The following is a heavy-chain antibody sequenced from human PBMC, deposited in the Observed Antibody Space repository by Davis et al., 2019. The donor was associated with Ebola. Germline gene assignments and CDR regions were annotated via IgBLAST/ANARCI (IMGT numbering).Heavy chain of an antibody. CDR3: ARASFGYNSGWYADY. J-gene: IGHJ4*02. D-gene: IGHD6-19*01. CDR2: VHGGNGNT. CDR1: GFILTNYA. Sequence: ASVKVSCKASGFILTNYAIHWVRQAPGQRLEWMGWVHGGNGNTKFSQRFQGRVTITTDTSASTVYLDLTSLRSDDTAVFYCARASFGYNSGWYADYWGPGSLVTVSS. V-gene: IGHV1-3*01.